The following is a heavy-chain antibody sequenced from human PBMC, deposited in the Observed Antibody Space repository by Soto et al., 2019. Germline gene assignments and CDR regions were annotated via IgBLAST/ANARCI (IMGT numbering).Heavy chain of an antibody. V-gene: IGHV3-30-3*01. D-gene: IGHD6-19*01. CDR2: MSYDGGSK. Sequence: GGSLRLSCVVSGFTFSSYTMHWVRQAPGKGLEWVAVMSYDGGSKSYADSVKGRFTISRDDSKNTLYLQVGSLRTEDTALYYCARPYSIGWSYAFDIWGQGTMVTVSS. CDR1: GFTFSSYT. J-gene: IGHJ3*02. CDR3: ARPYSIGWSYAFDI.